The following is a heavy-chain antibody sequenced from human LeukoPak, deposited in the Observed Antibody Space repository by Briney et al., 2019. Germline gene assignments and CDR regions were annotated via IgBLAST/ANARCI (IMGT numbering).Heavy chain of an antibody. CDR1: GFTFASYS. J-gene: IGHJ4*02. CDR2: TSDRGDYT. CDR3: AKKAQYNGNYPLDY. Sequence: GGSLRLSCAASGFTFASYSMSWVRQAPGKGLEWVSGTSDRGDYTYYADSVKGRFTISRDNSKNTLYLQMNSLRAEDTALYFCAKKAQYNGNYPLDYWGQGTLVTVSS. V-gene: IGHV3-23*01. D-gene: IGHD1-26*01.